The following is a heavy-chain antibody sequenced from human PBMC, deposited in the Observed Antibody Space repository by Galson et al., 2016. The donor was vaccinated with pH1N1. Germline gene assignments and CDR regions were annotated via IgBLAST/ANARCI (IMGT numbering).Heavy chain of an antibody. V-gene: IGHV4-39*01. Sequence: LTCTVSGGSISSSTYYWGWIRQPPGKGLEWIGSIYYSGSTYYNPSLKSRVTISVDTSKNQFSLKLSSVTAADTAVYYCARPRRDGYNEDSYYFDYWGQGTLVTVSS. CDR3: ARPRRDGYNEDSYYFDY. CDR1: GGSISSSTYY. J-gene: IGHJ4*02. CDR2: IYYSGST. D-gene: IGHD5-24*01.